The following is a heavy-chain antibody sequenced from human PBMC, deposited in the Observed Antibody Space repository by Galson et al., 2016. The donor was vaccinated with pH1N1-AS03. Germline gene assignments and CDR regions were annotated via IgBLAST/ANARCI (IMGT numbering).Heavy chain of an antibody. CDR2: INQDENEK. Sequence: SLRLSCAASGFTFKSYWMSWVRQAPGKGLEWVANINQDENEKYCVDSVKGRFTISRDNSKNTVYLQMNSLRVEDTAVYYWAREPWGSTQGEYWDQGTLVTVSS. J-gene: IGHJ4*02. CDR1: GFTFKSYW. CDR3: AREPWGSTQGEY. D-gene: IGHD3-16*01. V-gene: IGHV3-7*03.